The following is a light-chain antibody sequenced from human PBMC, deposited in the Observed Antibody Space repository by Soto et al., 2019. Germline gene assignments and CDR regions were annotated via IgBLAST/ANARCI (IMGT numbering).Light chain of an antibody. V-gene: IGLV1-51*02. CDR2: EDD. J-gene: IGLJ1*01. CDR3: GTWDSRLNVHV. CDR1: TSNIGNNF. Sequence: VLAQPPSVSAAPGQKVIISCSGGTSNIGNNFACWYQHLPGTAPKLLIYEDDKRASGIPDRFSGSRSGTSATLGITGLQTGDEADYYCGTWDSRLNVHVFGTGTKVTVL.